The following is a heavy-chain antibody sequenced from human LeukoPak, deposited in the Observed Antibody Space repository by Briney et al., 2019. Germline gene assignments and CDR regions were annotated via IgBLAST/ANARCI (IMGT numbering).Heavy chain of an antibody. J-gene: IGHJ4*02. CDR3: AKDRGYCSGGSCYYFDY. V-gene: IGHV3-30*18. Sequence: QVQLVESGGGVVQPGRSLRLSCAASGFTFSSYGMHWIRQAPGKGLEWVAVISYDGSNKYYADSVKGRFTISRDNSKNTLYLQMNSLRAEGTAVYYCAKDRGYCSGGSCYYFDYWGQGTLVTVSS. CDR2: ISYDGSNK. D-gene: IGHD2-15*01. CDR1: GFTFSSYG.